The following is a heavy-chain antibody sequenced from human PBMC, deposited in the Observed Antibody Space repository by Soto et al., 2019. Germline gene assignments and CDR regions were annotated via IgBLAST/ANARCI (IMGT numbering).Heavy chain of an antibody. Sequence: ASVKVSCKASGYIFTAYSMHWVRQAPGQGLEWMGVVNPSGGSTNYAQKFQGRITMTRDTSPSTVYMDLSSLTSEDTAVYYCAREENCSDGICYSEYFQRWGQGTLVTVSS. D-gene: IGHD2-15*01. J-gene: IGHJ1*01. CDR3: AREENCSDGICYSEYFQR. CDR2: VNPSGGST. V-gene: IGHV1-46*01. CDR1: GYIFTAYS.